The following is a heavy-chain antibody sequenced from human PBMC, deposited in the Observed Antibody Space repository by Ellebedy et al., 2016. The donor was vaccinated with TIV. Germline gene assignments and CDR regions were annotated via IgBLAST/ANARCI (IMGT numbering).Heavy chain of an antibody. CDR2: IHYSGNT. J-gene: IGHJ4*02. V-gene: IGHV4-59*01. Sequence: SETLSLTXAVSGGSISFFYWSWIRQPPGKGLEWIAYIHYSGNTDSNPSLKSRVTISVDPSKNQFSLRLTSVTAADTAVYYCARILNRDYYGSGSYFDYWGQGALVTVSP. D-gene: IGHD3-10*01. CDR3: ARILNRDYYGSGSYFDY. CDR1: GGSISFFY.